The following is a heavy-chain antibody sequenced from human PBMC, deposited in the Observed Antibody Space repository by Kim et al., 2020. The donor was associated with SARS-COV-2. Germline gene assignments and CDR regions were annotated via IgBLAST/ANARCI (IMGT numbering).Heavy chain of an antibody. Sequence: GGSLRLSCAASGFTVDDYAMHWVRQAPGKGLEWVSGISWNSGSIGYADSVKGRFTISRDNAKNSLYLQMNSLRAEDTALYYCARVDTAMATDYWGQGTLVTVSS. CDR1: GFTVDDYA. D-gene: IGHD5-18*01. V-gene: IGHV3-9*01. J-gene: IGHJ4*02. CDR3: ARVDTAMATDY. CDR2: ISWNSGSI.